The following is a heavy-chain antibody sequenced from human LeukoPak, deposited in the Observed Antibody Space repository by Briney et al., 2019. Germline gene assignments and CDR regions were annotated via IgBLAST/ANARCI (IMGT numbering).Heavy chain of an antibody. CDR3: ARHSGAYSSGRHSHFDY. V-gene: IGHV5-51*01. D-gene: IGHD6-19*01. CDR2: IYPGDSDT. Sequence: GESLKISCKGSGYTFTNYWIAWVRQMPGKGLEWMGIIYPGDSDTRYSPSFQGQVTISADKSISTAYLQWSSLKASDTAMYYCARHSGAYSSGRHSHFDYWGQGTLVTVSS. CDR1: GYTFTNYW. J-gene: IGHJ4*02.